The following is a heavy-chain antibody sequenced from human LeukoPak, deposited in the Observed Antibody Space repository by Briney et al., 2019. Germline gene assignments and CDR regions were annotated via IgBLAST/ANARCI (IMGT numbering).Heavy chain of an antibody. D-gene: IGHD3-9*01. J-gene: IGHJ6*02. Sequence: GGSLRLACAASEFTFSNYALSWVRQAPGKGLEWVSSIGSSVNTTHYADSVKGRFTISRDNSKNTLYLQMNSLSAEDTAIYYCARDQAFDWFYYYYGMDVWGLGTTVIVSS. CDR3: ARDQAFDWFYYYYGMDV. V-gene: IGHV3-23*01. CDR2: IGSSVNTT. CDR1: EFTFSNYA.